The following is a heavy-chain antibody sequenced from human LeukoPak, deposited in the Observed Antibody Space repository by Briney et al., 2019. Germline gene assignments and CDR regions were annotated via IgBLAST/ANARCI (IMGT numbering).Heavy chain of an antibody. D-gene: IGHD1-1*01. CDR3: ARLAWVPGAFDY. Sequence: PGGSLRLSCAASGFTFSNYWMTWVRQAPGKGLEWVANIKRDGSEKYYIDSVKGRFTISRDNAKNLLYLQMNSLRAEDTAVYYCARLAWVPGAFDYWGQGTLVTVSS. J-gene: IGHJ4*02. CDR2: IKRDGSEK. CDR1: GFTFSNYW. V-gene: IGHV3-7*01.